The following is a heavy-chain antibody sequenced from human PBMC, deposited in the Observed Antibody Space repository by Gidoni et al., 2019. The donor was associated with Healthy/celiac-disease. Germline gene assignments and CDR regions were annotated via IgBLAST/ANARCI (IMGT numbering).Heavy chain of an antibody. V-gene: IGHV1-18*04. J-gene: IGHJ3*02. CDR3: ASYPGPYTIGAAFDI. CDR2: ISAYNGNT. CDR1: GYTFPSYG. D-gene: IGHD2-2*02. Sequence: QLQLVQSGAEVKTPGASVQVSCKASGYTFPSYGISWVRQDPGQGLEWMGWISAYNGNTNYAQKLQGRVTMTTDTSTSTAYMELRSLRSDDTAVYYCASYPGPYTIGAAFDIWGQGTMVTVSS.